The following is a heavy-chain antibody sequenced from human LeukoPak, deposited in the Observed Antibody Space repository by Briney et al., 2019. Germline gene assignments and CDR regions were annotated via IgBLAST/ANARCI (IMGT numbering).Heavy chain of an antibody. CDR2: INPSGTGT. D-gene: IGHD5-24*01. CDR3: ATDHSMANTAWWFDP. V-gene: IGHV1-46*01. J-gene: IGHJ5*02. Sequence: ASVTVPCMASGYTITNNYMHWVRQPPGKGREWMGVINPSGTGTSYAQKFQGRITMSRDTSTITVYRELSSLRSEDTAFYYCATDHSMANTAWWFDPWGQGTLVTVSS. CDR1: GYTITNNY.